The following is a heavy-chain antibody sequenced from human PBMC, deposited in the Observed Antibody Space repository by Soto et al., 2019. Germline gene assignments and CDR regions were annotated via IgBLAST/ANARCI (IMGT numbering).Heavy chain of an antibody. CDR2: IYYRGST. CDR1: GGSISSRSYY. CDR3: VSGPWSSSRYDYYYGMDV. J-gene: IGHJ6*02. D-gene: IGHD6-13*01. Sequence: SETLSLTCIVSGGSISSRSYYWGWIRQPPGKGLEWIGSIYYRGSTYYNPSLKSRVTISVDTSKNQFSLKLSSVTAADTAVYYCVSGPWSSSRYDYYYGMDVWGQGTTVTVSS. V-gene: IGHV4-39*01.